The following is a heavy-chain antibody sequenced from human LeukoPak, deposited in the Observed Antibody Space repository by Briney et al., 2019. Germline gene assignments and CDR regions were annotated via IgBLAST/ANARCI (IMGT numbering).Heavy chain of an antibody. CDR2: IYRGGST. CDR1: GFTVSSNY. Sequence: PGGSLRLSCAASGFTVSSNYMSWVRQAPGKGLEWVSVIYRGGSTYYADSVKGRFTVSRDNSKNTLYLQMNSLRVEDTAVYHCARVTYYYDSSGETTYFDYWGQGTLVTVSS. CDR3: ARVTYYYDSSGETTYFDY. J-gene: IGHJ4*02. V-gene: IGHV3-66*02. D-gene: IGHD3-22*01.